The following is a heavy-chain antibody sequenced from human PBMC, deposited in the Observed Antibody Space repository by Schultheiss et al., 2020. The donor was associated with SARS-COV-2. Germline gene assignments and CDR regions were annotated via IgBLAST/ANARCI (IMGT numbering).Heavy chain of an antibody. D-gene: IGHD5-18*01. CDR3: ASRSTAMVRDDAFDI. Sequence: SETLSLTCTVSGGSISSGGYYWSWIRQPAGKGLEWIGRIYTSGSTNYNPSLKSRVTMSVDTSKNQFSLKLSSVTAADTAVYYCASRSTAMVRDDAFDIWGQGTMVTVSS. CDR2: IYTSGST. CDR1: GGSISSGGYY. J-gene: IGHJ3*02. V-gene: IGHV4-61*02.